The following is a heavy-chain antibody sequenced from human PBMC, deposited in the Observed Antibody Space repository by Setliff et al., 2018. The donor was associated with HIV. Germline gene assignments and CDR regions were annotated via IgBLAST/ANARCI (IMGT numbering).Heavy chain of an antibody. J-gene: IGHJ4*02. Sequence: GESLKISCAASGFTFSSYWMHWVRQAPGKGLVRVSRINSDGSSTSYADSVKGRFTISRDNAKNTLYLHMNSLRAEDTAVYYCVRGYSRGWYDAGYDYWGQGTLVTVSS. CDR2: INSDGSST. V-gene: IGHV3-74*01. CDR3: VRGYSRGWYDAGYDY. CDR1: GFTFSSYW. D-gene: IGHD6-19*01.